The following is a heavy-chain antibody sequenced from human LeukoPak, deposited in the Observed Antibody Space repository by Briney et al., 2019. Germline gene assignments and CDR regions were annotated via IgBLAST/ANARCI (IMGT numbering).Heavy chain of an antibody. CDR3: ARGQSQPKQWLTTYYYYYYMDV. CDR2: MNPNSGNT. J-gene: IGHJ6*03. Sequence: GSVKVFCKASGYTFTSYDINWVRQATGQGLEWMGWMNPNSGNTGYAQKFQGRVTMTRNTSISTAYMELSSLRAEDTAVYYCARGQSQPKQWLTTYYYYYYMDVWGKGTTVTISS. D-gene: IGHD6-19*01. CDR1: GYTFTSYD. V-gene: IGHV1-8*02.